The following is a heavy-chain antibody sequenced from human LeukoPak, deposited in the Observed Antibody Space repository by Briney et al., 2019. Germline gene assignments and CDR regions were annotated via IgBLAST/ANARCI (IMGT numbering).Heavy chain of an antibody. V-gene: IGHV1-69*13. CDR3: ALDYAILTGRPYYFDY. CDR2: IIPIFGTA. CDR1: GGTFSSYA. J-gene: IGHJ4*02. D-gene: IGHD3-9*01. Sequence: SVKVSCKASGGTFSSYAISWVRQAPGQGLEWMGGIIPIFGTANYAQKFQGRVTITADESTSTAYMELSSLRSEDTAVYYCALDYAILTGRPYYFDYWGQGTLVTVSS.